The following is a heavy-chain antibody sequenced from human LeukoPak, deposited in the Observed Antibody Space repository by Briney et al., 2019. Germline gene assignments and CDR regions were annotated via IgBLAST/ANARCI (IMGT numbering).Heavy chain of an antibody. CDR3: ARGGRWELPRPYAFDI. J-gene: IGHJ3*02. CDR2: ISAYNGHT. CDR1: GYTFTAYY. Sequence: ASVKVSCKATGYTFTAYYMQWVRQAPGQGLEWTGWISAYNGHTNYAQKLQGRVTMTTDTSTSTAYMELRSLRSDDTADYYCARGGRWELPRPYAFDIWGQGTMVTVSS. D-gene: IGHD1-26*01. V-gene: IGHV1-18*04.